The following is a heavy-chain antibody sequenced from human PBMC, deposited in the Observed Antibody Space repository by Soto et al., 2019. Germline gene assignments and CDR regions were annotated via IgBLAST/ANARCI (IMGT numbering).Heavy chain of an antibody. J-gene: IGHJ6*02. CDR3: ARFVRSCSGTTCYTRADV. V-gene: IGHV4-61*01. D-gene: IGHD2-2*02. Sequence: PSETLSLTCTVSGGSVSSDTHYWSWIRQPPGKRLEWIGFIYSSGSTNYIPSLKSRVTMSVDTSKNQFSLKLRSVIVADTAVYHCARFVRSCSGTTCYTRADVWGQGTTVTVSS. CDR1: GGSVSSDTHY. CDR2: IYSSGST.